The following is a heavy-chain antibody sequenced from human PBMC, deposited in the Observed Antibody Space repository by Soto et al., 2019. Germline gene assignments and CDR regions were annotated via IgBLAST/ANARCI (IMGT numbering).Heavy chain of an antibody. CDR3: ARRGSGSYYDY. V-gene: IGHV3-23*01. D-gene: IGHD1-26*01. Sequence: EVQLLESGGGLVQPGGSLRLSCAASGFTFSSYAMRWVRQAPVKGLEWVSAISGSGYSTYYADSVKGRFTISRDNSKTTMYLQMNSLRAEDTAVYYCARRGSGSYYDYWGQGTLVTVSS. CDR2: ISGSGYST. J-gene: IGHJ4*02. CDR1: GFTFSSYA.